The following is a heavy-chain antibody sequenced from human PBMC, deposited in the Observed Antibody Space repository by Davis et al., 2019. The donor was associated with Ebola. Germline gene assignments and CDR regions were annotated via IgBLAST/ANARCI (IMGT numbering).Heavy chain of an antibody. D-gene: IGHD1-1*01. CDR3: AGDHDREEYFQH. J-gene: IGHJ1*01. CDR2: IYYSGST. V-gene: IGHV4-31*03. CDR1: GGSISSGGYY. Sequence: SETLSLTCTVSGGSISSGGYYWSWIRQHPGKGLEWIGYIYYSGSTYYNPSLKSRITISVDTSKNQFSLKLSSVTAADTAVYYCAGDHDREEYFQHWGQGTLVTVSS.